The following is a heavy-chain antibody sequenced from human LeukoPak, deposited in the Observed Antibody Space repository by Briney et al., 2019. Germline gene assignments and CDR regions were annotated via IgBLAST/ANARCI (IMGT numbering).Heavy chain of an antibody. Sequence: GRSLRLSCAASGFTFDDYAMHWVRQAPGKGLEWVSGISWNSGSIGYADSVKGRFTISRDNAKNSLYLQMNSLRAEDTALYYCAKAYAGDSSGYFAFDIWGQGTMVTVSS. CDR1: GFTFDDYA. CDR2: ISWNSGSI. D-gene: IGHD3-22*01. CDR3: AKAYAGDSSGYFAFDI. V-gene: IGHV3-9*01. J-gene: IGHJ3*02.